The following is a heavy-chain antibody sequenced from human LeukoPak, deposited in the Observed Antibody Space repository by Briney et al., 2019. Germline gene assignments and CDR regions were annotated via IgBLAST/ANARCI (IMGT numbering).Heavy chain of an antibody. D-gene: IGHD2-2*01. Sequence: PGGSLRLSCAASGFTFTTFAMNWVRQVPGKGLEWVSVISGSGYTTHYADSVKGRFTISRDNFENMVYLQMNSLRAEDTAVYYWAKKRYQDGTSSPGYLDVWGQGTTVTVSS. CDR2: ISGSGYTT. V-gene: IGHV3-23*01. J-gene: IGHJ6*02. CDR1: GFTFTTFA. CDR3: AKKRYQDGTSSPGYLDV.